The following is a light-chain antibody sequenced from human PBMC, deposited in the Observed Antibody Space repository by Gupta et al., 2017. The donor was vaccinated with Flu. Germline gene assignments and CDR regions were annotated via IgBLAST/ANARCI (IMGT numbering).Light chain of an antibody. CDR2: GAS. Sequence: ERATLSCRASQSVIYSYLAWYQHKPGQAPRLLIYGASSRATVIPDRFTGSGSGTDFTLTISRLEPEYFAVYCCQQYGDSPPTFGHGTKVELK. CDR3: QQYGDSPPT. J-gene: IGKJ1*01. V-gene: IGKV3-20*01. CDR1: QSVIYSY.